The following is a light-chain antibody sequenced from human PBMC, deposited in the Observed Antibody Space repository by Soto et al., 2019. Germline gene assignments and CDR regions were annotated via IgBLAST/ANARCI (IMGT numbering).Light chain of an antibody. J-gene: IGKJ5*01. CDR3: QQSYSTPIT. CDR1: QSISSY. V-gene: IGKV1-39*01. CDR2: ATS. Sequence: DIQVTQSPSSLSASVGDRVTITCRASQSISSYLNRYQQKPGEAPKLLIYATSTLPSGVPSRFSGSGSGTDFTLTITSLQPEDFATYYCQQSYSTPITFGQGTRLEI.